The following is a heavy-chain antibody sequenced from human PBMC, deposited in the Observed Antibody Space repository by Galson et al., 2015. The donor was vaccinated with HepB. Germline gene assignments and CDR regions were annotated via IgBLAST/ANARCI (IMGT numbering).Heavy chain of an antibody. V-gene: IGHV3-30*18. D-gene: IGHD3-3*01. CDR2: ISYDGSNK. J-gene: IGHJ4*02. Sequence: SLRLSCAASGFTFSSYGMHWVRQAPGKGLEWVAVISYDGSNKYYADSVKGRFTISRDNSKNTLYLQMNSLRAEDTAVYYCAKDSAGGRITIFGVVITLGYFDYWGQGTLVTVSS. CDR1: GFTFSSYG. CDR3: AKDSAGGRITIFGVVITLGYFDY.